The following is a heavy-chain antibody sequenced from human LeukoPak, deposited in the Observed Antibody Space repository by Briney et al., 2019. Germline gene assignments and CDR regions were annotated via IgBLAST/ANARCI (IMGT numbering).Heavy chain of an antibody. V-gene: IGHV1-46*01. CDR2: INPSGGST. CDR3: AXISRVGVIASDY. Sequence: VASVKVSCKASGYTFTSYYMHWVRQAPGQGLEWMGLINPSGGSTSYAQKFQGRVTMTRDTSTSTVYMELSSLRSEDTAVYYCAXISRVGVIASDYWGQGTLVTVSS. J-gene: IGHJ4*02. CDR1: GYTFTSYY. D-gene: IGHD3-10*01.